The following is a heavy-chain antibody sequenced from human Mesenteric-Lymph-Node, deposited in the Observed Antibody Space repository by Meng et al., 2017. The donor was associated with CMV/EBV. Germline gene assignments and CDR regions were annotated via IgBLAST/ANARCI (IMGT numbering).Heavy chain of an antibody. Sequence: GESLKISCAASGFTFTTFSVHWVRQAPGKGLEWVSYISSGGYTIYYADSVRGRFTISRDNAKNSLYLQMISLRAEDTAVYYCARDCSGGSCYSPRDYGMDVWGQGTTVTVSS. J-gene: IGHJ6*02. CDR2: ISSGGYTI. CDR1: GFTFTTFS. D-gene: IGHD2-15*01. V-gene: IGHV3-48*03. CDR3: ARDCSGGSCYSPRDYGMDV.